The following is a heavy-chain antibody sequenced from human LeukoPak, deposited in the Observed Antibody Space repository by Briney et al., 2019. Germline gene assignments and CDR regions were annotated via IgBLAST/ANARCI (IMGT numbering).Heavy chain of an antibody. CDR2: INTNTGNP. D-gene: IGHD2-21*02. V-gene: IGHV7-4-1*02. CDR3: ASGRIPPYCGGDCYTHFDY. J-gene: IGHJ4*02. CDR1: GYTFTSYA. Sequence: ASEKVSCKAYGYTFTSYAMNWVRQAPGQGLEWMGWINTNTGNPTYAQGFTGRFVFSLDTSVSTAYLQISSLKAEDTAVYYCASGRIPPYCGGDCYTHFDYWGQGTLVTVSS.